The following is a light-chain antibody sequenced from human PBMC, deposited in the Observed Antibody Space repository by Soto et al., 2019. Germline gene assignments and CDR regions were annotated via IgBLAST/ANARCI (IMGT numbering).Light chain of an antibody. Sequence: EIVLTQSPATLSSSPGERATLSCRASQSVSSSLVWYHQKPGQAPRLLIYGASNRAGGIPARFSGRGSGTDFTLTISSREPEDFAVYYCQQRSKWPVTFGQGTRLEIK. V-gene: IGKV3-11*01. CDR1: QSVSSS. CDR3: QQRSKWPVT. CDR2: GAS. J-gene: IGKJ5*01.